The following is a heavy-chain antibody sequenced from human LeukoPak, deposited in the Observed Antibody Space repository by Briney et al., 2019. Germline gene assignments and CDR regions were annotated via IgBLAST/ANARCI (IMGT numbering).Heavy chain of an antibody. D-gene: IGHD1-1*01. CDR2: TNEAGGGK. CDR3: AIATTGRGAFGS. V-gene: IGHV3-7*01. Sequence: PGGSLRLSCAASGFTFSDFWMSWVRQAPGKGLECVASTNEAGGGKLYVDSVKGRFTISRDNSKNSLSLQMNSLTAEDTAIYYCAIATTGRGAFGSWGQGTLVSVSS. J-gene: IGHJ4*02. CDR1: GFTFSDFW.